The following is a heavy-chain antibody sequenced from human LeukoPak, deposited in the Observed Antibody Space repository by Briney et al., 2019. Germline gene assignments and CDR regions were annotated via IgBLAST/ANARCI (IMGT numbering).Heavy chain of an antibody. CDR3: ARERTGFYAEY. D-gene: IGHD3/OR15-3a*01. V-gene: IGHV3-30*04. CDR2: ISYDGSEQ. CDR1: GFTFSHYA. J-gene: IGHJ4*02. Sequence: GRSLRLSCAASGFTFSHYAMYWVRQAPGKGLEWVALISYDGSEQHYADSVKGRFTISRDSPKNTLYLQMSTLRPEDTAVYYCARERTGFYAEYWGQGTLVTVSS.